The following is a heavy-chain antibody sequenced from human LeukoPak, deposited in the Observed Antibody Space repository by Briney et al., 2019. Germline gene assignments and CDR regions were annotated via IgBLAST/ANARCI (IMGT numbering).Heavy chain of an antibody. CDR2: IYTSGST. V-gene: IGHV4-4*07. CDR3: AREAPGVVVVAATPYYFDY. J-gene: IGHJ4*02. D-gene: IGHD2-15*01. CDR1: GGSISSYY. Sequence: SETLSLTCTVSGGSISSYYWSWNRQPAGKGLEWIGRIYTSGSTNYNPSLKSRVTMSVDTSKNQFSLKLSSVTAADTAVYYCAREAPGVVVVAATPYYFDYWGQGTLVTVSS.